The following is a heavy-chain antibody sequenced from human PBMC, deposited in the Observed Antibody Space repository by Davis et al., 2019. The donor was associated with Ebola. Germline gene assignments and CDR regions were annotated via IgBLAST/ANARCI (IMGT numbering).Heavy chain of an antibody. Sequence: GESLKISCAASGFAFDIYGMHWVRQAPGKGLEWLAVMSYDGNNKYYADSVKGRFTISRDNSKNTVYLQMNSLRADDTAVYYCVKTRSNWWNDALEIWGRGTMVIVSS. CDR3: VKTRSNWWNDALEI. CDR2: MSYDGNNK. J-gene: IGHJ3*02. V-gene: IGHV3-30*18. D-gene: IGHD2-8*02. CDR1: GFAFDIYG.